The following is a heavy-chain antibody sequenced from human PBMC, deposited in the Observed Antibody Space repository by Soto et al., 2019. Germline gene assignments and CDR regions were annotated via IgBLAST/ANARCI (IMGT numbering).Heavy chain of an antibody. CDR3: ARLNRDYYYYGMDV. V-gene: IGHV4-4*02. CDR2: IDQNGIT. J-gene: IGHJ6*02. CDR1: GDPISSSKW. Sequence: SETLSLTCAVSGDPISSSKWCTWVRQTPGRGLEWIGKIDQNGITNYNPSLESRVTILKDNSKNQLSLKLTSVTAVDSAVYYCARLNRDYYYYGMDVWGQGATVTVSS.